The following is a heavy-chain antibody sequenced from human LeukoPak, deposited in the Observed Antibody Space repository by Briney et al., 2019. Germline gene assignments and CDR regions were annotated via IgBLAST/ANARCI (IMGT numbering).Heavy chain of an antibody. V-gene: IGHV3-30*04. CDR1: GFTFSSYA. CDR2: ISYDGSNK. Sequence: SGGSLRLSCAASGFTFSSYAMHWVRQAPGKGLEWVAVISYDGSNKYYADSVKGRFTISRDNSKNTLYLQMNSLRAEDTAVYYCARDRLTVTTSGHFDYWGQGTLVTVSS. J-gene: IGHJ4*02. CDR3: ARDRLTVTTSGHFDY. D-gene: IGHD4-11*01.